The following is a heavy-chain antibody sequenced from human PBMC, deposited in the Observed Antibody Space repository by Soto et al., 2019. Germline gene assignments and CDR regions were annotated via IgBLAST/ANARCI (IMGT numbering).Heavy chain of an antibody. CDR2: INPSGGST. CDR1: GYTFTSYY. V-gene: IGHV1-46*01. D-gene: IGHD4-17*01. J-gene: IGHJ6*02. Sequence: ASVKVSCKASGYTFTSYYMHWVRQAPGQGLEWMGIINPSGGSTSYAQKFQGRVTMTRDTSTSTVYMELSSLRSEDTAVYYCARDPHGDYFVYYYYGMDVWGQGTTVTVSS. CDR3: ARDPHGDYFVYYYYGMDV.